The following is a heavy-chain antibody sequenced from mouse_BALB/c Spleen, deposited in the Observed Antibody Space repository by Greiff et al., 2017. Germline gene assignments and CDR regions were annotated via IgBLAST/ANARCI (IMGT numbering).Heavy chain of an antibody. Sequence: QVQLQQSGPGLVAPSQSLSITCTVSGFSLTSYGVHWVRQPPGKGLEWLGVIWAGGSTNYNSALMSRLSISKDNSKSQVFLKMNSLQTDDTAMYYCAREDYGSRYWYFDVWGAGTTVTVSS. D-gene: IGHD1-1*01. CDR2: IWAGGST. J-gene: IGHJ1*01. CDR3: AREDYGSRYWYFDV. V-gene: IGHV2-9*02. CDR1: GFSLTSYG.